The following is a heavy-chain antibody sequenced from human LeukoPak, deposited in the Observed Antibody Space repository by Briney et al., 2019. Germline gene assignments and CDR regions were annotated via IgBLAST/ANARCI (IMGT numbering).Heavy chain of an antibody. CDR3: ARGAGSLMVRGVRATSCQFDY. J-gene: IGHJ4*02. CDR1: GGSFSGYY. CDR2: INHSGST. Sequence: SETLSLTCAVYGGSFSGYYWSWIRQPPGKGLEWIGEINHSGSTNYNPSLKSRVTISVDTSKNQFSLKLSSVTAADTAVYYCARGAGSLMVRGVRATSCQFDYRGQGTLVTVSS. D-gene: IGHD3-10*01. V-gene: IGHV4-34*01.